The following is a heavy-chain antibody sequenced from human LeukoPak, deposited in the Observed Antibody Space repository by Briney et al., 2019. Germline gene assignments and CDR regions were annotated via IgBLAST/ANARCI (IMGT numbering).Heavy chain of an antibody. V-gene: IGHV4-38-2*02. CDR2: IYHSGTT. CDR1: GYSISNGYY. Sequence: SETLSLTCSVSGYSISNGYYWGWIRQPPGKGLEWIGNIYHSGTTYYNPSLKSRVTISVDTPKNQLSLKLSFVTAADTAVYYCARGGWNSHGYYYYWGQGTLATVSS. J-gene: IGHJ4*02. CDR3: ARGGWNSHGYYYY. D-gene: IGHD3-22*01.